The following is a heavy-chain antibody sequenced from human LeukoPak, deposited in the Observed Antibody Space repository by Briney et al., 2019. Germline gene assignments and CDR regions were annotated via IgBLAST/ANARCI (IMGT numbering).Heavy chain of an antibody. Sequence: GASVKVSCKASGYTFTSYDINWVRQATGQGLEWMGWMNPNSANTGYAQKFQGRVTMTRDTSISTVYMELSSLTSEDTAVYYCARGPSYGSGSYNIYGIDYWGQGTLVTVSS. CDR3: ARGPSYGSGSYNIYGIDY. J-gene: IGHJ4*02. V-gene: IGHV1-8*01. CDR1: GYTFTSYD. CDR2: MNPNSANT. D-gene: IGHD3-10*01.